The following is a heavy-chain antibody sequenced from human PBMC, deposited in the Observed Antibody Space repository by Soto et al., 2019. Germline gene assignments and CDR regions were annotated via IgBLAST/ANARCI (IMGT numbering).Heavy chain of an antibody. V-gene: IGHV3-7*05. J-gene: IGHJ6*02. CDR2: INQDGSEK. CDR3: ARDGSTIWYSYAYLGMDV. CDR1: GFTFRTYW. D-gene: IGHD5-18*01. Sequence: EVQLVESGGGLVQPGGSLRLSCGASGFTFRTYWLSWVRQVPGKGLEWVANINQDGSEKNYVDSVKGRFTISRDNAKNSLYLQMRGLRAEDTALYYCARDGSTIWYSYAYLGMDVWGQGTTVTVSS.